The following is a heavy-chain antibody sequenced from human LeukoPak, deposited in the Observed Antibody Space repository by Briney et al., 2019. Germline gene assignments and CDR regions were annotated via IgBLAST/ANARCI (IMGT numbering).Heavy chain of an antibody. V-gene: IGHV3-30-3*01. Sequence: GGSLRLSCAASGFTFSSYVMSWVRQAPGKGLEWVAVISHDGSNKYYTDSVKGRFTISRDNSKNTVYLQMDSLRAEDTTVYYCARGGIYTYGYLPLDYWGQGTLVTVSS. CDR1: GFTFSSYV. J-gene: IGHJ4*02. D-gene: IGHD5-18*01. CDR2: ISHDGSNK. CDR3: ARGGIYTYGYLPLDY.